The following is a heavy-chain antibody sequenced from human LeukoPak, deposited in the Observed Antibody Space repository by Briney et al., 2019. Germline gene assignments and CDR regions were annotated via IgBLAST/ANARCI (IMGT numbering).Heavy chain of an antibody. CDR1: GGSFSGYY. CDR3: ARATVTRHDAFDI. V-gene: IGHV4-34*01. D-gene: IGHD4-17*01. J-gene: IGHJ3*02. CDR2: IKHSGCT. Sequence: SETLSLTCAVYGGSFSGYYWSSIRQPPGTGLEWIGEIKHSGCTNYNPSLKSRVTISVATSKNQFSLKLSSVTAADTAVYYCARATVTRHDAFDIWGQGTMVTVSS.